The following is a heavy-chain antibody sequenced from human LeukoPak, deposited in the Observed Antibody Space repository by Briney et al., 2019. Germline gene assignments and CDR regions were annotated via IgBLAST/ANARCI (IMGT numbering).Heavy chain of an antibody. D-gene: IGHD3-10*01. CDR2: ISSSGSTI. CDR3: ASYYYGSGSYSTE. Sequence: NPGGSLRLSCAASGFTFSDYYMSWLRQAPGKGLEWVSYISSSGSTIYYADSVKGRFTISRDNAKNSLYLQMNSLRAEDTAVYYCASYYYGSGSYSTEWGQGTLVTVSS. CDR1: GFTFSDYY. V-gene: IGHV3-11*01. J-gene: IGHJ4*02.